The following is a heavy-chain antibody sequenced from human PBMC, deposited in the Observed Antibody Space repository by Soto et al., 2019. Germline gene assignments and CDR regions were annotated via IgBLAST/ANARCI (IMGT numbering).Heavy chain of an antibody. V-gene: IGHV1-2*02. CDR1: GYTFTDYC. Sequence: GASVKVSCKASGYTFTDYCIHWVREAPGQGLEWMGWINPNSGGTKYAQKFQGRVTMTSDASISTVYMDLSRLRSDDTAVYYCAREAVPVAIPNNWVDPWGQGTLVTVSS. CDR3: AREAVPVAIPNNWVDP. J-gene: IGHJ5*02. D-gene: IGHD2-2*02. CDR2: INPNSGGT.